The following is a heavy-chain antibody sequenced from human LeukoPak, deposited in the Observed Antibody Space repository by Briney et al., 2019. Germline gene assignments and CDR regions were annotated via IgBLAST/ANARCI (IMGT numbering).Heavy chain of an antibody. V-gene: IGHV1-69*13. D-gene: IGHD2-2*01. CDR3: ASPEPSLDSKEEVVPPYYFDY. CDR1: GGTFSIYA. J-gene: IGHJ4*02. Sequence: SVRASSKASGGTFSIYAISWVRQAPGQGLEWMGGIIPIFGTANYAQKFQGRVTITADESTSTAYMELSSLRSEDTAVYYCASPEPSLDSKEEVVPPYYFDYWGQGTLVTVSS. CDR2: IIPIFGTA.